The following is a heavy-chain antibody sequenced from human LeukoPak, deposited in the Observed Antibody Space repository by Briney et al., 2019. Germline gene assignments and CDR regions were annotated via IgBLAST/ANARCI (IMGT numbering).Heavy chain of an antibody. CDR1: GFTFSSYS. V-gene: IGHV3-48*01. CDR3: AREGLWFGELTA. CDR2: ISSSSSTI. J-gene: IGHJ5*02. D-gene: IGHD3-10*01. Sequence: GGSLRLSCAASGFTFSSYSTNLVRQAPGKGLEWVSYISSSSSTIYYADSVKGRFTISRDNSKNTLYLQMNSLRAEDTAVYYCAREGLWFGELTAWGQGTLVTVSS.